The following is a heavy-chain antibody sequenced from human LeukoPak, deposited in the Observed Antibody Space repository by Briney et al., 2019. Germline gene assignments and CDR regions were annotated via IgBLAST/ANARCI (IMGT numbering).Heavy chain of an antibody. CDR3: ARDPDCSSTSCYAYYYYYYMDV. D-gene: IGHD2-2*01. CDR2: ISYDGSNK. Sequence: GRSLRLSCAASGFTFSSYAMHWVRQAPGKGLEWVAVISYDGSNKYYADSVKGRLTISTDNSKNTLYLQMNSLRAEDTAVYYCARDPDCSSTSCYAYYYYYYMDVWGKGTTVTVSS. V-gene: IGHV3-30-3*01. J-gene: IGHJ6*03. CDR1: GFTFSSYA.